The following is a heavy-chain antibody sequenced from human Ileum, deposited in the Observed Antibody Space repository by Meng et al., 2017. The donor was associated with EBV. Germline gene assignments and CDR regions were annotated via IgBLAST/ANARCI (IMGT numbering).Heavy chain of an antibody. V-gene: IGHV4-34*01. Sequence: PWGPGLLQPPETLSLPCAVYGGSFNDYYWTWLRQPPGKGLEWIGEIDQSGYTKFNPSLSSRATISRDTSNNQFSLRLNSVTAADTALYYCARYGRCNGNSFYCFDPWGQGTLVTVSS. CDR3: ARYGRCNGNSFYCFDP. CDR1: GGSFNDYY. CDR2: IDQSGYT. J-gene: IGHJ5*02. D-gene: IGHD4-23*01.